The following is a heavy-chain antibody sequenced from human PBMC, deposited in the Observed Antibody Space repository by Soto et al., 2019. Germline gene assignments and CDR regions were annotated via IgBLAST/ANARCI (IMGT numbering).Heavy chain of an antibody. CDR1: GFAFSAYA. CDR3: ARDQDYFDY. V-gene: IGHV3-23*01. CDR2: ISGIGAGI. Sequence: GGSLRLSCAASGFAFSAYAMTWVRQAPGKGLECVSGISGIGAGISYADSVKGRFTVSRDNSKNTVYLQMNSLRAGDTAVYYCARDQDYFDYWGQGTLVTVSS. J-gene: IGHJ4*02.